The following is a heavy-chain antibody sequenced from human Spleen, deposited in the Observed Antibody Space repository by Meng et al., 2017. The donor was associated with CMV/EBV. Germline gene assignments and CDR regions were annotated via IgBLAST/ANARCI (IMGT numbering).Heavy chain of an antibody. CDR2: ISWDGGST. J-gene: IGHJ4*02. CDR1: GFTFYDYA. V-gene: IGHV3-43D*03. Sequence: GFTFYDYAVEWVRQAPGKGREWVSLISWDGGSTYYADSVKGRFTISRDNSKNSLYLQMNSLRAEDTALYYCAKDSSGYYRTTYYFDYWGQGTLVTVSS. CDR3: AKDSSGYYRTTYYFDY. D-gene: IGHD3-22*01.